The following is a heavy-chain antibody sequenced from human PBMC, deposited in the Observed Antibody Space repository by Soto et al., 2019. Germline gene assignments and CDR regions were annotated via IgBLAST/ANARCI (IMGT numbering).Heavy chain of an antibody. V-gene: IGHV4-39*01. CDR2: IYYSGST. Sequence: SETLSLTCTVSGGSISSSSYYWGWIRQPPGQGLEWIGSIYYSGSTYYNPSLKSRVTISVDTSKNQFSLKLSSVTAADTAVYYCARRSEDVVVAAYFDYWGQGTLVTVSS. CDR3: ARRSEDVVVAAYFDY. J-gene: IGHJ4*02. CDR1: GGSISSSSYY. D-gene: IGHD2-15*01.